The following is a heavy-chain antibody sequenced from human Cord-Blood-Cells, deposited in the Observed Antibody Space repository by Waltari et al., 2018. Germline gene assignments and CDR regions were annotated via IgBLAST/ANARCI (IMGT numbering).Heavy chain of an antibody. Sequence: QVQLVESGGGVVQPGRSLRLSCAASGFTFSSYAMHWVRQAPGRGPEGVAVISYDGSNKYHADSVQGRFTISRDNSKNTLYLQMNRLRAEDTAVYYCARVPGYYDYVWGSLPDYWGQGTLVTVSS. V-gene: IGHV3-30*04. CDR3: ARVPGYYDYVWGSLPDY. D-gene: IGHD3-16*01. CDR1: GFTFSSYA. CDR2: ISYDGSNK. J-gene: IGHJ4*02.